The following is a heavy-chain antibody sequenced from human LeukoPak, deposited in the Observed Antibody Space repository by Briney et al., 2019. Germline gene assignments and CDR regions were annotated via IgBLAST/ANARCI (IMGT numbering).Heavy chain of an antibody. CDR1: GFTFSSYW. Sequence: GSLRLSCAASGFTFSSYWMSWVRQAPGKGLEWVANIKQDGSKKYYVDSVKGRFTISRDNAKNSLYLQMNSLRAEDTAVYYCARDLDSSTWYRGFDYWGQGTLVTVSS. D-gene: IGHD6-13*01. J-gene: IGHJ4*02. V-gene: IGHV3-7*01. CDR3: ARDLDSSTWYRGFDY. CDR2: IKQDGSKK.